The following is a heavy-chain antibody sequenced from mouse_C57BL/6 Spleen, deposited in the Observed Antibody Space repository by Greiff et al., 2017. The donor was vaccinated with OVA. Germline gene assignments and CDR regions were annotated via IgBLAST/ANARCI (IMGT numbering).Heavy chain of an antibody. D-gene: IGHD1-1*01. V-gene: IGHV1-82*01. CDR2: IYPGDGDT. CDR3: AREGIYYYGSSSFDY. Sequence: VQLKESGPELVKPGASVKISCKASGYAFSSSWMNWVKQRPGKGLEWIGRIYPGDGDTNYNGKFKGKATLTADKSSSTAYMQLSSLTSEDSAVYFCAREGIYYYGSSSFDYWGQGTTLTVSS. J-gene: IGHJ2*01. CDR1: GYAFSSSW.